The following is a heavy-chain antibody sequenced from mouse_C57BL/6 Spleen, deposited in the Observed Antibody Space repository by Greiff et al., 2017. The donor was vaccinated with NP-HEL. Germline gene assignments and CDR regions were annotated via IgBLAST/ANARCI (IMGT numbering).Heavy chain of an antibody. J-gene: IGHJ2*01. Sequence: VQLQQSGAELAKPGASVKLSCKASGYTFTSYWMHWVKQRPGQGLEWIGYINPSSGYTKYNQKFKDKATLTADESSSTAYMQLSSLTYEDSAVYYCARRPYGSSYDYFDYWGQGTTLTVSS. CDR2: INPSSGYT. V-gene: IGHV1-7*01. CDR1: GYTFTSYW. D-gene: IGHD1-1*01. CDR3: ARRPYGSSYDYFDY.